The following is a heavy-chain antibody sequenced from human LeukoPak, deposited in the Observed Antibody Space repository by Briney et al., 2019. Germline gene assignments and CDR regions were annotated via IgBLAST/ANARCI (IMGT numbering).Heavy chain of an antibody. V-gene: IGHV4-38-2*01. D-gene: IGHD2-21*01. CDR2: IYHSGTT. CDR3: ARLGGGAISNYMDV. Sequence: PSETLSLTCGVSGYSISSGYYWGWIRQPPGKGLEWIGTIYHSGTTYYNPSPNSRVTISADTSKNQFSLKVTSVIAADTAVYYCARLGGGAISNYMDVWGKGTTVTVSS. J-gene: IGHJ6*03. CDR1: GYSISSGYY.